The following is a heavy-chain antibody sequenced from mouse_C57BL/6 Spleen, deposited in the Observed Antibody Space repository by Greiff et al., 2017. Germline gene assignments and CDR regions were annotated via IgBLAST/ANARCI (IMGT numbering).Heavy chain of an antibody. J-gene: IGHJ2*01. V-gene: IGHV1-84*01. CDR3: AREAYYFDY. Sequence: QLQESGPELVKPGASVKISCKASGYTFTDYYINWVKQRPGQGLEWIGWLYPGSGNTKYNEKFKGKATLTVDTSSSTAYMQRSSLTSEDSAVYFCAREAYYFDYWGQGTTLTVSS. CDR1: GYTFTDYY. CDR2: LYPGSGNT.